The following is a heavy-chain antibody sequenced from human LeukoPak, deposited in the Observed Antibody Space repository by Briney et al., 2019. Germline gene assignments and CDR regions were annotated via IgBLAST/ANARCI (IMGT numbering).Heavy chain of an antibody. CDR3: ARAGYCSGGSCSYFDY. J-gene: IGHJ4*02. CDR2: INHSGST. V-gene: IGHV4-34*01. CDR1: GGSFSGYY. Sequence: SETLSLTCAVYGGSFSGYYWSWIRQPPGKGLEWIGGINHSGSTNYNPSLKSRVTISVDTSKNQFSLKLSSVTAADTAVYYCARAGYCSGGSCSYFDYWGQGTLVTVSS. D-gene: IGHD2-15*01.